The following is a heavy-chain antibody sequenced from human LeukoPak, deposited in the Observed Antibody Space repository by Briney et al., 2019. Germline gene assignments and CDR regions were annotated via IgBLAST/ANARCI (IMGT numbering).Heavy chain of an antibody. D-gene: IGHD3-22*01. CDR3: ARDGYYDSSGYPLPMY. J-gene: IGHJ4*02. CDR1: GFTFSIYC. Sequence: GRSLRLSCAVSGFTFSIYCMEWVRHAPSKGREWVAVIWYDESNKYWTYYVKGRFTIYRDNSKNTLYLQMNSLRAEDTAVYYCARDGYYDSSGYPLPMYWGQGTLVTVSS. V-gene: IGHV3-33*01. CDR2: IWYDESNK.